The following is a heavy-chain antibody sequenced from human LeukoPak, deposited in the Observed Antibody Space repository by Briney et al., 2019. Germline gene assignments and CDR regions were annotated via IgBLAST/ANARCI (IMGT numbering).Heavy chain of an antibody. V-gene: IGHV4-34*01. CDR3: ARHLSPAIFGVVRPYYYYYYYMDV. CDR2: IYYSGST. Sequence: PSETLSLTCAVYGGSFSGYYWSWIRQPPGKGLEWIGSIYYSGSTYYNPSLKSRVTISVDTSKNQFSLKLSSVTAADTAVYYYARHLSPAIFGVVRPYYYYYYYMDVWGKGTTVTVSS. J-gene: IGHJ6*03. D-gene: IGHD3-3*01. CDR1: GGSFSGYY.